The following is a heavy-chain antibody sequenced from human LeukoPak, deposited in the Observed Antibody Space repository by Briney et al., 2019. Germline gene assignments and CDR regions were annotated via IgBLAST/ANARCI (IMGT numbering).Heavy chain of an antibody. V-gene: IGHV3-21*01. CDR2: ISSSSSYI. D-gene: IGHD6-19*01. CDR1: GFTFSSYS. J-gene: IGHJ4*02. CDR3: ARVGSSGWYYFDY. Sequence: GGSLRLSCAASGFTFSSYSMNWVRQAPGKGLEWVSSISSSSSYIYYADSVKGRFTTSRDNAKNSRYLQISSLRAEDTAVYCCARVGSSGWYYFDYWGQGTLVTVSS.